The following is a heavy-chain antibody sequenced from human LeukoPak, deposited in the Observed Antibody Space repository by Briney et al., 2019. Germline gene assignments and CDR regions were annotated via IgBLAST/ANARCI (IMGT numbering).Heavy chain of an antibody. CDR1: GYTFTSYD. CDR3: ARPRSAYYDGSGYDL. V-gene: IGHV1-8*01. Sequence: ASVKVSCKASGYTFTSYDINWVRQASGQGPEWMGWMNPNSGDTGYAQKFQGRVTMTRSTTTSTAYMELSSLRSEDTAVYYCARPRSAYYDGSGYDLWGQGTLVTVSS. J-gene: IGHJ4*02. D-gene: IGHD3-22*01. CDR2: MNPNSGDT.